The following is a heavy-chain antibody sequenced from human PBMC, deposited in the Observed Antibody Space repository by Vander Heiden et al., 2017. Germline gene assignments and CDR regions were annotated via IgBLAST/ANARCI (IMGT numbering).Heavy chain of an antibody. V-gene: IGHV3-23*01. CDR3: AKEKKQPSVNYFDY. Sequence: EVQLLASGGGLVQPGGSLRLPCAAPGFTLSSYAMSWVRQAPGKGLEWVSAISGSGGSTYYADSVKGRFTISRDNSKNTLYLQMNSLRAEDTAVYYCAKEKKQPSVNYFDYWGQGTLVTVSS. J-gene: IGHJ4*02. D-gene: IGHD6-13*01. CDR1: GFTLSSYA. CDR2: ISGSGGST.